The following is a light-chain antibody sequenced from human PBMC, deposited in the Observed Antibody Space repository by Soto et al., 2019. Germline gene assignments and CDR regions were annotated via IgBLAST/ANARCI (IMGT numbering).Light chain of an antibody. J-gene: IGKJ4*01. CDR3: QHELT. Sequence: DIQMTQSPSSLSASVGDRVTITCRASQSISSYLNWYQQKPGKAPKLLIYAASSLQSGVPSRFGGSGSGTDFTLTISSLQPEDFATYYCQHELTFGGGTKVDIK. V-gene: IGKV1-39*01. CDR2: AAS. CDR1: QSISSY.